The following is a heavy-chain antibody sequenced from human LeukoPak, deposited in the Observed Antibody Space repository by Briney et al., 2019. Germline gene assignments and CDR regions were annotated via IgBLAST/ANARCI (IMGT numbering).Heavy chain of an antibody. J-gene: IGHJ6*03. CDR3: ARHYSNRYYYYYMDV. CDR2: IYPGDSDT. Sequence: GAPLKISSKGSGSRFTSYWIGWVRPLPDKGLEWRGIIYPGDSDTRYSPSFQGQVTISADKSISTAYLQWSSLKASDTAMYYCARHYSNRYYYYYMDVWGKGTTVTVSS. D-gene: IGHD4-11*01. V-gene: IGHV5-51*01. CDR1: GSRFTSYW.